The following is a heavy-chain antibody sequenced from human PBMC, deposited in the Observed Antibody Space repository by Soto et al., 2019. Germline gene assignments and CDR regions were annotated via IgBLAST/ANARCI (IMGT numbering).Heavy chain of an antibody. CDR2: IYYSGST. Sequence: TSETLSLTCAVSGYSISSSNWWGWIRQPPGKGLEWIGYIYYSGSTYYNPSLKSRVTMSVDTSKNQFSLKLSSVTAVDTAVYYCARNDPGYDFGKNAVDVWGQGTTVTVSS. V-gene: IGHV4-28*01. J-gene: IGHJ6*02. D-gene: IGHD3-3*01. CDR1: GYSISSSNW. CDR3: ARNDPGYDFGKNAVDV.